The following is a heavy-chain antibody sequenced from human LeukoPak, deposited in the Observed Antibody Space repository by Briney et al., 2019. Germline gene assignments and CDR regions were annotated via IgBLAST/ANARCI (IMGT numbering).Heavy chain of an antibody. Sequence: SVKVSCKASGGTFSSYAISWVRQAPGQGLECMGGIIPIFGTANYAQKFQGRVTITADESTSTAYMELSSLRSEDTAVYYCASRSSYSSSSGSYYYYMDVWGKGTTVTVSS. V-gene: IGHV1-69*13. D-gene: IGHD6-6*01. CDR2: IIPIFGTA. CDR3: ASRSSYSSSSGSYYYYMDV. CDR1: GGTFSSYA. J-gene: IGHJ6*03.